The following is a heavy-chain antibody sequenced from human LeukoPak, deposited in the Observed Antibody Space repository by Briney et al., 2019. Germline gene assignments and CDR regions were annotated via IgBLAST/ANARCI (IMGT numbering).Heavy chain of an antibody. CDR2: ISHDGSNK. D-gene: IGHD3-16*02. V-gene: IGHV3-30-3*01. Sequence: GRSLRLSCAASGFTFSSYAMHWVRQAPGKGLEWVAVISHDGSNKYYADSVKGRFTISRDNSKNTLYLQMNSLRAEDTAVYYCARADYDYVWGSYRLFDYWGQGTLVTVSS. CDR1: GFTFSSYA. CDR3: ARADYDYVWGSYRLFDY. J-gene: IGHJ4*02.